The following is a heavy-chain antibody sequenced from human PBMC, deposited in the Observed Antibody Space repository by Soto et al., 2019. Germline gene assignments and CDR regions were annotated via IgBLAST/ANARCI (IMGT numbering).Heavy chain of an antibody. D-gene: IGHD2-15*01. Sequence: SLRLSCAASGFTFSSYAMSWVRQAPGKGLEWVSAISGSGGGTYYADSVKGRFTISRDNAQNTLYLQMNSLRAEDTAVYYCAKAVIVLVVAPTMFDSWGQGSLVTAS. V-gene: IGHV3-23*01. J-gene: IGHJ5*01. CDR2: ISGSGGGT. CDR3: AKAVIVLVVAPTMFDS. CDR1: GFTFSSYA.